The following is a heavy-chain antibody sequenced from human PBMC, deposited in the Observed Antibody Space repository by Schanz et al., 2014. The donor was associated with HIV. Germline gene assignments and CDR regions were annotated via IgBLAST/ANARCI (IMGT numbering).Heavy chain of an antibody. CDR2: MNNDVSSR. J-gene: IGHJ4*03. Sequence: EVQLVESGGGLVKPGGSLTLSCAASGFSFSDYWMHWVRQVPGKGLLWVSRMNNDVSSRLYADSVKGRFTISRDNAKNTLYLQMNSLRDEDTAVYYCARRSSDGGYYDNWGRGTLVTVSS. CDR3: ARRSSDGGYYDN. D-gene: IGHD2-8*01. CDR1: GFSFSDYW. V-gene: IGHV3-74*02.